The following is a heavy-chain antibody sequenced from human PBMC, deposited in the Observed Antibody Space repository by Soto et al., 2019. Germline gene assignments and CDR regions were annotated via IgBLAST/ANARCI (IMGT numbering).Heavy chain of an antibody. V-gene: IGHV3-73*01. CDR2: IRSKTNSYAT. CDR3: TRDPRNYYDSSGSANWFDP. Sequence: GESLRLSCAASAASGFTFSGSAMHWVRQASWKGLEWVGRIRSKTNSYATAYAASVKGRFTISRDDSKNTAYLQMNGLKTEDTAVYYCTRDPRNYYDSSGSANWFDPWGQGTLVTVSS. CDR1: GFTFSGSA. J-gene: IGHJ5*02. D-gene: IGHD3-22*01.